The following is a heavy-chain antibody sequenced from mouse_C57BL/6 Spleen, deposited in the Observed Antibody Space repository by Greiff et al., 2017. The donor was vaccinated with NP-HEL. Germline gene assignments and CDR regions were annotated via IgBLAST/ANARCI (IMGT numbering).Heavy chain of an antibody. V-gene: IGHV5-4*01. Sequence: EVKLVESGGGLVKPGGSLKLSCAASGFTFSSYAMSWVRQTPEKRLEWVATISDGGSYTYYPDNVKGRFTISRDNAKNNLYLQMSHLKSEDTAMYYCAREDYYYGSSYGAMDYWGQGTSVTVSS. CDR3: AREDYYYGSSYGAMDY. CDR2: ISDGGSYT. D-gene: IGHD1-1*01. J-gene: IGHJ4*01. CDR1: GFTFSSYA.